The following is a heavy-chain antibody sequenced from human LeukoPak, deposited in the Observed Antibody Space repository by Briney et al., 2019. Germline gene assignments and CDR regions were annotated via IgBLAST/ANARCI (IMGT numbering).Heavy chain of an antibody. D-gene: IGHD4-17*01. V-gene: IGHV3-9*01. J-gene: IGHJ2*01. Sequence: GGSLRLSCAASGFTFDDYAMHWVRQAPGKGLEWVSGISWNSGSIGYADSVKGRFTISRDNAKNSLYLQMNGLRAEDTALYYCAKERYGNWYFDLWGRGTLVTVSS. CDR2: ISWNSGSI. CDR1: GFTFDDYA. CDR3: AKERYGNWYFDL.